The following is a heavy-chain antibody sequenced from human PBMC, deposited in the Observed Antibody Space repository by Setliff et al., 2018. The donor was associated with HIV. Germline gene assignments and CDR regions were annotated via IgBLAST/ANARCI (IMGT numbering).Heavy chain of an antibody. J-gene: IGHJ4*02. V-gene: IGHV4-4*09. D-gene: IGHD3-3*01. CDR2: IYTSGST. Sequence: SETLSLTCTVSGGSIMSDGYYWNWIRPRPGKGLEWIGYIYTSGSTNFNPSLNSRGTISVDTSKNQFSLKLNSVTAADTAVYYCARHGDYNFWSGYYFDFWGQGTLVTVS. CDR3: ARHGDYNFWSGYYFDF. CDR1: GGSIMSDGYY.